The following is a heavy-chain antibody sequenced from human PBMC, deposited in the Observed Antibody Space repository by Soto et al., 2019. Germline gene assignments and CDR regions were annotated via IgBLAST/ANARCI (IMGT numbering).Heavy chain of an antibody. Sequence: GGALRLSCAAPGFTFSDYYINWVRQAPGKGLEWVSSISSSSTIYYGDSVKGRFTISRDNAKNSLYLQMNSLRAEDTAVYYCAKTPHYDSSGYHWDYFDYWGQGTLVTVSS. D-gene: IGHD3-22*01. CDR1: GFTFSDYY. J-gene: IGHJ4*02. V-gene: IGHV3-11*04. CDR2: ISSSSTI. CDR3: AKTPHYDSSGYHWDYFDY.